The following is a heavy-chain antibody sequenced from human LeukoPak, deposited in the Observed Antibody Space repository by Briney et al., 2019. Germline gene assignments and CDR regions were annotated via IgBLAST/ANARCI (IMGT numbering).Heavy chain of an antibody. V-gene: IGHV1-18*01. CDR1: GYTFKNYD. CDR2: IGAYNGNT. Sequence: GASVKVSCKASGYTFKNYDINWVRQATGQGLEWMGWIGAYNGNTNYAQKLQGRVTMTTDTSTSTAYMELRSLRSDDTAVYYCARGPYYYDSHFDYWGQGTLVTASS. J-gene: IGHJ4*02. CDR3: ARGPYYYDSHFDY. D-gene: IGHD3-22*01.